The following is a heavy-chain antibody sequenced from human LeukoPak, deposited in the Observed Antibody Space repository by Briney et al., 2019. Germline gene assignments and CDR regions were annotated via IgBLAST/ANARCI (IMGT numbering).Heavy chain of an antibody. CDR2: ISWNSGSI. CDR3: AKVIPGIGFDP. J-gene: IGHJ5*02. D-gene: IGHD1-14*01. V-gene: IGHV3-9*01. CDR1: GFTFDDYA. Sequence: GGSLRLSCAASGFTFDDYAMHWVRQAPGKGLEWVSGISWNSGSIGYADSVKGRFTISRDNAKNSLYLQMNSLRAEDTALYYCAKVIPGIGFDPWGQGTLVTVSS.